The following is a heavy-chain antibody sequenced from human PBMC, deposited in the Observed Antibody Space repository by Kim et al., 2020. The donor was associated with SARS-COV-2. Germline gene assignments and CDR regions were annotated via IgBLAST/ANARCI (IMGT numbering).Heavy chain of an antibody. CDR2: INHSGST. CDR1: GGSFSGYY. D-gene: IGHD1-26*01. CDR3: ARLYSGSFFPCNYYYDMD. J-gene: IGHJ6*01. Sequence: SETLSLTCAVYGGSFSGYYWSWIRQPPGKGLEWIGEINHSGSTNYNPSLKSRVTISVDTSKNQFSLKLSSVTAADTAVYYCARLYSGSFFPCNYYYDMD. V-gene: IGHV4-34*01.